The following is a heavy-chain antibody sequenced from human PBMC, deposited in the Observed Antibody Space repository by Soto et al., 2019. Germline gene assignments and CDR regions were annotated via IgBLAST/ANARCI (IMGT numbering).Heavy chain of an antibody. CDR2: IYYSGST. D-gene: IGHD3-22*01. J-gene: IGHJ5*02. Sequence: PSETLSLTCTVSGGSISSYYWSWIRQPPGKGLEWIGYIYYSGSTNYNPSLKSRVTISVDTSKNQFSLKLSSVTAADTAVYYCAREGSSGYLNWFDPWGQGTLVTVSS. CDR3: AREGSSGYLNWFDP. CDR1: GGSISSYY. V-gene: IGHV4-59*01.